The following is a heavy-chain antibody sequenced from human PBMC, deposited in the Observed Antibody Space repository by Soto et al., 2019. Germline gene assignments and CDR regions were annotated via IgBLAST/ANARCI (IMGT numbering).Heavy chain of an antibody. CDR2: IYYSGST. J-gene: IGHJ4*02. D-gene: IGHD6-13*01. Sequence: QLQLQESGPGLVKPSETLSLTCTVSGGSISSSSYYWGWIRPPPGKGLEWIGSIYYSGSTYYNPSLKSRVTISVDTSKIQFSLKLSSVTAADTAVYYCANTIAAAGDYWGQGTLVTVSS. CDR1: GGSISSSSYY. V-gene: IGHV4-39*01. CDR3: ANTIAAAGDY.